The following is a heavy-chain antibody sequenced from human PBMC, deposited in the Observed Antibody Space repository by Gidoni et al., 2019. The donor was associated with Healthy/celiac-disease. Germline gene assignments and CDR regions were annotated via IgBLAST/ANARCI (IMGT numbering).Heavy chain of an antibody. Sequence: VQLMDAVGGLVQPGRSLRLSCTASGFTCCDYAMTWFRQDPGKGLEWVGFIRSKAYGGTTEYAASVKGRFTISRDDSKIIAYLQMNSLKTEDTAVYYCPRFAPSGYYYYGMDVWGQGTTVTVSS. CDR2: IRSKAYGGTT. J-gene: IGHJ6*02. V-gene: IGHV3-49*03. CDR1: GFTCCDYA. D-gene: IGHD3-16*01. CDR3: PRFAPSGYYYYGMDV.